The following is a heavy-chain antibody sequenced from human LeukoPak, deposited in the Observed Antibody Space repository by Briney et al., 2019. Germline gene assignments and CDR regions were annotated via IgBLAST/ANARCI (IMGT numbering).Heavy chain of an antibody. V-gene: IGHV3-7*03. CDR3: ARNNGMDV. Sequence: GSLRLSCAASGFALSSHWMTWVRQVPGRGPEWVAKVNRDGSETYYLDSVKGRFTISKDNAKNSLYLQMNSLRAEDTALYHCARNNGMDVWGQGTTVIVSS. J-gene: IGHJ6*02. CDR1: GFALSSHW. CDR2: VNRDGSET.